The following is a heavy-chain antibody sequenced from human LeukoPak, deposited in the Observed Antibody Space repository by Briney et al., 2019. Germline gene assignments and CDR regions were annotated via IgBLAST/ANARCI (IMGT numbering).Heavy chain of an antibody. CDR1: GYTFTSYG. CDR3: ARDTHTPSTYYDFWSGYSPSFDH. CDR2: ISAYNGNT. D-gene: IGHD3-3*01. J-gene: IGHJ4*02. V-gene: IGHV1-18*01. Sequence: GASVKVSCKASGYTFTSYGISWVRQAPGQGLEWMGWISAYNGNTNYAQKLQGRVTMTTDTSTSTAYMELRSLRSDDTAVYYCARDTHTPSTYYDFWSGYSPSFDHWGQGTLVTVSS.